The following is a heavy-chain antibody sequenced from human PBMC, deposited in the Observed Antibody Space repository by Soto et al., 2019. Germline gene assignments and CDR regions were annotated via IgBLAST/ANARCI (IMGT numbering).Heavy chain of an antibody. D-gene: IGHD3-22*01. J-gene: IGHJ4*02. CDR3: AKTYYYDSSRGPFDY. V-gene: IGHV1-2*02. CDR2: INPNSGGT. CDR1: GYTFTGYY. Sequence: GASVKVSCKASGYTFTGYYMHWVRQAPGQGLEWMGWINPNSGGTNYAQKFQGRVTMTRDTSISTAYMELSRLRSDDTAVYYCAKTYYYDSSRGPFDYWGQGALVTVSS.